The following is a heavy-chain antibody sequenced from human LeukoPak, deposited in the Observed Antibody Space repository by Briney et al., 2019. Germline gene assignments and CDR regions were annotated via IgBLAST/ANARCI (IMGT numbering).Heavy chain of an antibody. CDR2: IYSGGST. Sequence: PGGSLRLSCAASGFTVSSNYMSWVRQAPGKGLEWVSVIYSGGSTYYADSVKGRFTISRDNSKNTLYLQMNSLRAEDTAVYYCARVYYDILTGYYPSTFDYWGQGTLVTVSS. V-gene: IGHV3-66*01. J-gene: IGHJ4*02. CDR3: ARVYYDILTGYYPSTFDY. D-gene: IGHD3-9*01. CDR1: GFTVSSNY.